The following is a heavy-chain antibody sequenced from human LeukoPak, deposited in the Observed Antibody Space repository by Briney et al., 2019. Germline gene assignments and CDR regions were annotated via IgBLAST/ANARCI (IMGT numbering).Heavy chain of an antibody. V-gene: IGHV3-23*01. CDR3: ARVTMELGAFDI. D-gene: IGHD3-10*01. Sequence: GGSLRLSCAASGFTFSNSAMSWVRQAPGKGLEWVSTLSGSGITTYYADSVKGRFTISRDNSKNTLYLQMNSLRAEDTAVYYCARVTMELGAFDIWGQGTMVTVSS. CDR1: GFTFSNSA. CDR2: LSGSGITT. J-gene: IGHJ3*02.